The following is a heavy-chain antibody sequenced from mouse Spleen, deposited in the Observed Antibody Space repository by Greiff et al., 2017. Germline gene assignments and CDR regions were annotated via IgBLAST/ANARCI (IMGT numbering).Heavy chain of an antibody. CDR1: GYAFSSYW. J-gene: IGHJ2*01. D-gene: IGHD1-1*01. CDR2: IYPGDGDT. CDR3: HYYGSSWDFDY. Sequence: VQVVESGAELVKPGASVKISCKASGYAFSSYWMNWVKQRPGKGLEWIGQIYPGDGDTNYNGKFKGKATLTADKSSSTAYMQLSSLTSEDSAVYFCHYYGSSWDFDYWGQGTTLTVSS. V-gene: IGHV1-80*01.